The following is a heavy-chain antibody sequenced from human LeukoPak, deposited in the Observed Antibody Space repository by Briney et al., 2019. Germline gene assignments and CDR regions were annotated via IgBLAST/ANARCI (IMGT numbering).Heavy chain of an antibody. CDR3: TTDQLALDY. Sequence: GGSLRLSCAASGFTVSSNSMTWVRQAPGKGLEWVGRIKSKTDGGTTDYAAPVKGRFTISRDDSKNTLYLQMNSLKTEDIAVYYCTTDQLALDYWGQGTLVTVSS. J-gene: IGHJ4*02. D-gene: IGHD3-3*02. CDR2: IKSKTDGGTT. V-gene: IGHV3-15*01. CDR1: GFTVSSNS.